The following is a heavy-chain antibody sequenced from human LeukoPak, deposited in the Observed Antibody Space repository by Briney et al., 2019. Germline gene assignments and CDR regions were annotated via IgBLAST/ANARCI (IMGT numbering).Heavy chain of an antibody. Sequence: SETLSLTCAVYGGSFSNYYWNWIRQPPGKGLEWLGEINDNGRANYNPSLISRVTVSVDTSKNQFSLRSTSVTATDTAVYYCARRWNYGRNYYIDVWGKGATVSVSS. V-gene: IGHV4-34*01. CDR1: GGSFSNYY. D-gene: IGHD1-7*01. CDR2: INDNGRA. CDR3: ARRWNYGRNYYIDV. J-gene: IGHJ6*03.